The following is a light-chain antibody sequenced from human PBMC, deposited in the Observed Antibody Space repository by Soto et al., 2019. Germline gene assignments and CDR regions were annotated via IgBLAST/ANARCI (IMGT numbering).Light chain of an antibody. CDR1: QSVSSSY. CDR3: QQRRP. Sequence: EIVLTQSPGTLSLSPGERATLSCRASQSVSSSYLAWYQQKPGQAPRLLIYGASSRATGIPDRFSGSGSGTDFSLTISRLEPEDFEVYYCQQRRPFGQGTKVEIK. V-gene: IGKV3-20*01. J-gene: IGKJ1*01. CDR2: GAS.